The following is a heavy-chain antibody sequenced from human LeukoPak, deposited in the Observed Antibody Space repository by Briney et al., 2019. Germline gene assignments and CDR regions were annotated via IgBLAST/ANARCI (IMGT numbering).Heavy chain of an antibody. D-gene: IGHD2-15*01. Sequence: SETLSLTCAVYGGSFSGYYWSWIRQPPGKGLEWIGETSHSGSTNYNPPLESRVTISADTSKNQFSLKLTSVTAADTAVYYCARVERLGYEDYWGQGTLVTVSS. CDR1: GGSFSGYY. J-gene: IGHJ4*02. CDR2: TSHSGST. V-gene: IGHV4-34*01. CDR3: ARVERLGYEDY.